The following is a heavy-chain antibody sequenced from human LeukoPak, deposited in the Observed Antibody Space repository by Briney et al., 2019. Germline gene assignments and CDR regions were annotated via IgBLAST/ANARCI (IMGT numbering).Heavy chain of an antibody. V-gene: IGHV3-23*01. D-gene: IGHD6-13*01. CDR2: ISGSGGST. CDR3: AKWDTYSSREDY. CDR1: GFTFSSYA. Sequence: GGSLRLSCAASGFTFSSYAMSWVRQAPGKGLEWVSAISGSGGSTYYADSVKGRFTTSRDNSKNTLYLQMNSLRAEDTAVYYCAKWDTYSSREDYWGQGTLVTVSS. J-gene: IGHJ4*02.